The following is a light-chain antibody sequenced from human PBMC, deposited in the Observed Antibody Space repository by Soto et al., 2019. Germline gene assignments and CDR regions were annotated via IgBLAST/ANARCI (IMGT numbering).Light chain of an antibody. V-gene: IGKV1-39*01. J-gene: IGKJ1*01. CDR2: AAS. Sequence: LLTQSPSSLSASVGDRVTITCRASQGISAYLNWYQQKPGKAPQLLIFAASTLQHGVPSRFRGSGSGTDFTLAISNLQREDFATYYCHQTYSGRSFGPGTKVEVK. CDR3: HQTYSGRS. CDR1: QGISAY.